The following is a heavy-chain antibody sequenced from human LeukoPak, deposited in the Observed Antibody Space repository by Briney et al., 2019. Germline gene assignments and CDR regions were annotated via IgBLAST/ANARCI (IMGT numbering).Heavy chain of an antibody. CDR3: ARDPGGRYFDV. V-gene: IGHV4-59*01. CDR2: IYYSGST. Sequence: PSETLSLTCTVSGGSISSYYWSWIRQPPGKGLEWIGYIYYSGSTNYNPSLKSRVTISVDTSKNQFSLKLSSVTAADTAVYYCARDPGGRYFDVWGQGTTVTVSS. D-gene: IGHD3-9*01. CDR1: GGSISSYY. J-gene: IGHJ6*02.